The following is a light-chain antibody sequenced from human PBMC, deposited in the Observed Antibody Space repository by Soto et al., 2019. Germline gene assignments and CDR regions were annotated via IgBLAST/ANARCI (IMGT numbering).Light chain of an antibody. J-gene: IGLJ1*01. CDR2: DDI. Sequence: QSVLAQPASVSGSPGQSITISCTGTSSDIGTYNFVSWYQQHPGKAPKFIIYDDIKRPSGVSNRFSGSKPGNTASLTISGLQAEDEADYYGCLYAGSTTDNYVFGSATKVTV. V-gene: IGLV2-23*01. CDR1: SSDIGTYNF. CDR3: CLYAGSTTDNYV.